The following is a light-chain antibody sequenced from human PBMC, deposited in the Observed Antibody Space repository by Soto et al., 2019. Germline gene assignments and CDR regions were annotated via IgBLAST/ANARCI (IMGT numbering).Light chain of an antibody. CDR3: PQYYSTPRT. CDR2: WAS. CDR1: QSVLYSSNNKNY. J-gene: IGKJ1*01. V-gene: IGKV4-1*01. Sequence: DIVMTQSPDSLAVSLGERATINCKSSQSVLYSSNNKNYLAWYQQKPGQPPKLLIYWASTRESGVPDRFSGSGSRTDFTLTISSLQAEGVAVYYCPQYYSTPRTFGQETKVEIK.